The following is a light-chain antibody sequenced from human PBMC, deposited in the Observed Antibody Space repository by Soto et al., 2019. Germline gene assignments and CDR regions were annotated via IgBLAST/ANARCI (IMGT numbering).Light chain of an antibody. CDR2: DAS. J-gene: IGKJ4*01. V-gene: IGKV3-11*01. Sequence: EIVLTQSPDTLSLSPGERATLACRASQSVDNYLAWYQQRPVQAPRLLIYDASNRASGIPARFSGSGSGTDFTLTISSLEPEDFAVYYCQQRSTGPPLTFGGGTKVEIK. CDR3: QQRSTGPPLT. CDR1: QSVDNY.